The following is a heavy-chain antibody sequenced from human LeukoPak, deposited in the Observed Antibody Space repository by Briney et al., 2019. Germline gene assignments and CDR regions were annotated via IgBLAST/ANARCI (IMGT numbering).Heavy chain of an antibody. D-gene: IGHD1-26*01. CDR1: GGSFSGYY. CDR2: INHSGST. V-gene: IGHV4-34*01. CDR3: ARRVGAIPFDY. Sequence: SETLSLTCAVYGGSFSGYYWSWIRQPPGKGLEWIGEINHSGSTNYNPSLKSRVTISVDTSKNQFSLKLSSVTAADTAVYYCARRVGAIPFDYWGQGTLVTVSS. J-gene: IGHJ4*02.